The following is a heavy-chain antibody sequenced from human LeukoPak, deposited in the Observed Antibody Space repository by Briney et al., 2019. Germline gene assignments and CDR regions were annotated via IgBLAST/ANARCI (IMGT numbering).Heavy chain of an antibody. D-gene: IGHD6-19*01. Sequence: AGGSLRLSCAASGFTFSRYAMSWVRQAPGRGLEWVSAILGSGDRSYYADSVKGRFTISRDNSKSTLYLQMNSLRVEDTAVYYCARDWGSGWYFDYWGQGTQVTVSS. CDR3: ARDWGSGWYFDY. CDR1: GFTFSRYA. CDR2: ILGSGDRS. J-gene: IGHJ4*02. V-gene: IGHV3-23*01.